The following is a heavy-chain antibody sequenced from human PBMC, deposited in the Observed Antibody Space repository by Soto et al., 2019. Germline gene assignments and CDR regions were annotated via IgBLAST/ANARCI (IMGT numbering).Heavy chain of an antibody. D-gene: IGHD1-26*01. J-gene: IGHJ6*02. CDR1: GYTFTSYG. CDR3: ARDSAGPDYYGMDV. Sequence: ASVKVSCKASGYTFTSYGISWVRQAPGQGLEWMGWISAYNGNTNYAQKLQGRVTMTTDTSTSTAYMELRSLRSDDTAVYYCARDSAGPDYYGMDVWGQGTTVTVSS. V-gene: IGHV1-18*01. CDR2: ISAYNGNT.